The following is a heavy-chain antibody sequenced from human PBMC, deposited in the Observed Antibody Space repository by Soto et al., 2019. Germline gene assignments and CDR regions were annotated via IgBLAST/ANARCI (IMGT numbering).Heavy chain of an antibody. CDR1: GGSFSGYY. Sequence: SETLSLTCAVYGGSFSGYYWSWIRQPPGKGLEWIGEINHSGSTNYNPSLKSRVTISVDTSKNQFSLKLSSVTAADTAVYYCARGLSSSGSYYYGMEVWGQGTTVTVSS. CDR3: ARGLSSSGSYYYGMEV. V-gene: IGHV4-34*01. J-gene: IGHJ6*02. D-gene: IGHD6-6*01. CDR2: INHSGST.